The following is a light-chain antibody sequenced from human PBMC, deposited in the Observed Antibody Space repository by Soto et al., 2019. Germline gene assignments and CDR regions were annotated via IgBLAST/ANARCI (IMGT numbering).Light chain of an antibody. Sequence: DIQMTQSPSTLSASVGDRVTITCRASQSISSWLAWYQQKPGKAPKLLIYKASSLESGVTSRFSGSGSGTEFTITSSSLQPDDFASYYCQQYNSSRTFGQGTKVEIK. J-gene: IGKJ1*01. CDR3: QQYNSSRT. CDR1: QSISSW. CDR2: KAS. V-gene: IGKV1-5*03.